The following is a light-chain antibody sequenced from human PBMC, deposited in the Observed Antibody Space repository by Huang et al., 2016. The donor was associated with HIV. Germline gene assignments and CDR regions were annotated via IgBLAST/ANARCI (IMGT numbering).Light chain of an antibody. Sequence: RSNQSLLHADGNIYLDWFLQKPGQSPQLLIYSASNRASGVPDRISGGGSGIDFTLKISGVEADDLGVYYCMQTLEIPLTFGPGTKVDIK. V-gene: IGKV2-28*01. J-gene: IGKJ3*01. CDR1: QSLLHADGNIY. CDR2: SAS. CDR3: MQTLEIPLT.